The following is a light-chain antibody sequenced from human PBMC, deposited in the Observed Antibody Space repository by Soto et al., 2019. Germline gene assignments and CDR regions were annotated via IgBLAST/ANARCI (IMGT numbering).Light chain of an antibody. Sequence: QSLLTQPACVSGSRGQSITIACAGTIDDIGAYDYVSWYQQHPGNAPKLLVYEVTNRPSGVSDRFSGSKSGNTASLTISGLQAEDEADYYCKSYTNSSAVVFGGGTKVTVL. J-gene: IGLJ2*01. V-gene: IGLV2-14*01. CDR2: EVT. CDR3: KSYTNSSAVV. CDR1: IDDIGAYDY.